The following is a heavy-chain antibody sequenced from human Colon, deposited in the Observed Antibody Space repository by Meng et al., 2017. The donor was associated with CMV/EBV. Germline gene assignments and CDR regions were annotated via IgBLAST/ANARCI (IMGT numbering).Heavy chain of an antibody. CDR2: IYSGGGAT. V-gene: IGHV3-23*03. CDR3: AKGVTSGSTYRAFDI. D-gene: IGHD3-22*01. J-gene: IGHJ3*02. CDR1: GFTFNDYA. Sequence: GESLKISCAASGFTFNDYAMTWVRQAPGKGLEWVSSIYSGGGATHYPDSVKGRFTISRDTSENTLHLQMSSLRVDDTALYYCAKGVTSGSTYRAFDILGQGTKVTVSS.